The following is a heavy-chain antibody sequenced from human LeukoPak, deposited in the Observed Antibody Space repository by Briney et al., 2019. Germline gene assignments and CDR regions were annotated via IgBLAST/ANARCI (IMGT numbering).Heavy chain of an antibody. D-gene: IGHD3-16*02. CDR3: ARCDYVWGNYRYRPILYFDF. CDR2: INPSGGST. Sequence: GASVKVSCKASGYTFTSYYMHWVRQAPGQGLEWMGIINPSGGSTSYAQKFQGRVTMTTDTSTSTAYMDLRSLRSDDTAVNYCARCDYVWGNYRYRPILYFDFWGQGSLVTVSS. V-gene: IGHV1-46*01. J-gene: IGHJ4*02. CDR1: GYTFTSYY.